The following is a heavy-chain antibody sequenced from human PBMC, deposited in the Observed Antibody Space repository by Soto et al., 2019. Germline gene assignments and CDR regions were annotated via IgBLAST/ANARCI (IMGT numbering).Heavy chain of an antibody. CDR3: VRDTAYAFDL. CDR1: GFSFSSCT. J-gene: IGHJ3*01. CDR2: IRSTSSTT. Sequence: GGSLRLSCAASGFSFSSCTMNWVRQAPGKGLEWVSNIRSTSSTTYYADSVKGRFTISRDNVKNSLYLQMNSLRAEDTAVYYCVRDTAYAFDLWGQGTVVTVSS. V-gene: IGHV3-48*01.